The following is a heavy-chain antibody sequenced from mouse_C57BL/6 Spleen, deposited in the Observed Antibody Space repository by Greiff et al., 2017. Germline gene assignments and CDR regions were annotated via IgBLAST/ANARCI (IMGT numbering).Heavy chain of an antibody. CDR2: IYPGSGST. D-gene: IGHD4-1*01. J-gene: IGHJ2*01. V-gene: IGHV1-55*01. Sequence: VQLLQPGAELVKPGASVKMSCKASGYTFTGYWITWVKQRPGQGLEWIGEIYPGSGSTNYNEKFKSKATLTVDTSSSTAYMQLSSLTSEDSAVYYCARWNCYFDYWGQGTTLTVSS. CDR3: ARWNCYFDY. CDR1: GYTFTGYW.